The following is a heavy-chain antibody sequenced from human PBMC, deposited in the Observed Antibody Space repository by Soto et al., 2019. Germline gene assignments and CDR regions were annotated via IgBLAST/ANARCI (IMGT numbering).Heavy chain of an antibody. V-gene: IGHV3-48*02. Sequence: GGSLRLSCAASGFSFNSYWMHWVRQASGKGLEWVSYISSSSSTMYYADSVQGRFTISRDNAKNSLYLQMDSLTDEDTAVYYCARSVPVDYWGQGTLVTVSS. CDR1: GFSFNSYW. CDR2: ISSSSSTM. CDR3: ARSVPVDY. J-gene: IGHJ4*02.